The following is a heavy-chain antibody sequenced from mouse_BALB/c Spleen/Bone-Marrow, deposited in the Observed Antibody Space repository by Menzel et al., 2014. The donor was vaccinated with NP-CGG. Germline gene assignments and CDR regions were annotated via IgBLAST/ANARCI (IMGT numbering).Heavy chain of an antibody. CDR3: ARGWLLSWFAY. J-gene: IGHJ3*01. Sequence: EVQLQQSGPELVKPGASMKISCKASGYSFTGYTMNWVKQSHGKSLEWIGNIYPYNGGTGYNQKFKRKATLTVDNSSSTAYMELRSLTSEDSAVYHCARGWLLSWFAYWGQGTLVTVSA. CDR1: GYSFTGYT. D-gene: IGHD2-3*01. CDR2: IYPYNGGT. V-gene: IGHV1S29*02.